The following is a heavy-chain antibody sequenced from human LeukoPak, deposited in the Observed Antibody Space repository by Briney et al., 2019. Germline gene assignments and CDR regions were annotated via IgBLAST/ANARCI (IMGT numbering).Heavy chain of an antibody. D-gene: IGHD2-15*01. CDR1: GGSISSDSYF. J-gene: IGHJ4*02. CDR2: IYYSGST. CDR3: ARRKRIGFFDY. V-gene: IGHV4-39*07. Sequence: SETLSLTCTVSGGSISSDSYFWGWTRQPPGKRLEWIGSIYYSGSTSYNPSLKSRVTISVDTSKNHFSLKLSSVTAADTAVYSCARRKRIGFFDYWGQGTLVTVSS.